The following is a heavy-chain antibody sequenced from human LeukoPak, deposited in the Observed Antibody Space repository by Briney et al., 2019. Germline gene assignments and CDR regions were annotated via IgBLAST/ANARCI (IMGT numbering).Heavy chain of an antibody. V-gene: IGHV4-59*01. CDR1: GVSIGSFY. CDR3: ARSIAAAGTSHFDY. D-gene: IGHD6-13*01. J-gene: IGHJ4*02. Sequence: PSETLSLTCNVSGVSIGSFYWNWIRQPPGKELEWIGYIYNSGSANYIPSLKSRLTISLDTSKNQVFLNLTSVTAADTAVYYCARSIAAAGTSHFDYWSQGTLVTVSS. CDR2: IYNSGSA.